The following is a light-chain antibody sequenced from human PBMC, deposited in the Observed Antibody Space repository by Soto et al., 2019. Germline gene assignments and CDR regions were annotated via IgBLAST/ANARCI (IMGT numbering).Light chain of an antibody. CDR2: DAF. CDR3: QQYDDWPLT. V-gene: IGKV3D-15*01. Sequence: KVMTQSPATLSVSPGERATLSCRASESVKTSVAWYQQKPGQAPRLLIYDAFTRATGIPARFSGSASGTEFTLTISSLQSEDSDVYYCQQYDDWPLTLGGGTKVEIK. J-gene: IGKJ4*01. CDR1: ESVKTS.